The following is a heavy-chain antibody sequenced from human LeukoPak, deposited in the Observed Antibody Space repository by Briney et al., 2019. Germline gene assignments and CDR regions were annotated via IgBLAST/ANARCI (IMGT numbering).Heavy chain of an antibody. CDR1: GYTFTDDY. Sequence: ASVKVSCKASGYTFTDDYMHWVRQAPGQGLEWMGWINPNSGGTNYAQKFQGRVTMTRDTSISTAYMELRSLRSDDTAVYYCARDLNSSGWFQSYWFDPWGQGTLVTVSS. V-gene: IGHV1-2*02. D-gene: IGHD6-19*01. CDR2: INPNSGGT. J-gene: IGHJ5*02. CDR3: ARDLNSSGWFQSYWFDP.